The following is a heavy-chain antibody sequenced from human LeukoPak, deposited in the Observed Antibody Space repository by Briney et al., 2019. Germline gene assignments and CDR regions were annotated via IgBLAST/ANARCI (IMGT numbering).Heavy chain of an antibody. V-gene: IGHV6-1*01. CDR1: GDSVSRNTAA. CDR2: TYYRSKWYN. D-gene: IGHD6-25*01. J-gene: IGHJ5*02. CDR3: AREGSSGRFDP. Sequence: SQTLSLTCAISGDSVSRNTAAWNWIRHSPSRGLEWLGRTYYRSKWYNDYALSVKSRIIINSDISKNQFSLQLNSVILEDTAVYYCAREGSSGRFDPWGQGTLVTVSS.